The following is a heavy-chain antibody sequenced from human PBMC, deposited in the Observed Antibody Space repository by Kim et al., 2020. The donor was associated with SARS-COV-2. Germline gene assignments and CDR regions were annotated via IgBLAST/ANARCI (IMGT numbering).Heavy chain of an antibody. V-gene: IGHV3-30*04. Sequence: GGSLRFSCAASGFTFSSYAMHWVRQAPGKGLEWVAVISYDGSNKYYADSVKGRFTISRDNSKNTLYLQMNSLRAEDTAVYYCASQRGVVPAAYFDYWGQG. D-gene: IGHD2-2*01. CDR2: ISYDGSNK. CDR3: ASQRGVVPAAYFDY. J-gene: IGHJ4*02. CDR1: GFTFSSYA.